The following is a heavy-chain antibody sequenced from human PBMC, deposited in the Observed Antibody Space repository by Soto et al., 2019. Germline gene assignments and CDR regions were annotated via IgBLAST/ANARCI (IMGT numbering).Heavy chain of an antibody. CDR2: IIPIFGTA. D-gene: IGHD3-10*01. V-gene: IGHV1-69*13. J-gene: IGHJ6*02. Sequence: ASVKVSCKTAGGTISSYAISWGLQDTGQGLEWMGGIIPIFGTANYAQKFQGRVTITADESTSTAYMELSSLRSEDTAVYYCARVSYYGSGSYYNLNYYGMDVWGQGTTVTVSS. CDR1: GGTISSYA. CDR3: ARVSYYGSGSYYNLNYYGMDV.